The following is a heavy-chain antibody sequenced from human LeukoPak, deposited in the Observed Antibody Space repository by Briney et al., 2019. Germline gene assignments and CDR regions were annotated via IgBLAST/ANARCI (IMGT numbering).Heavy chain of an antibody. D-gene: IGHD2-2*02. CDR1: GGSISSHY. CDR3: ARWTRGCSSTSCYTGGIDY. J-gene: IGHJ4*02. Sequence: NPSETLSLTCTVSGGSISSHYWSWIRQPPGKGLEWIGYIYYSGSTNYNPSLKSRVTISVDTSKNQFSLKLSSVTAAGTAVYYCARWTRGCSSTSCYTGGIDYWGQGTLVTVSS. CDR2: IYYSGST. V-gene: IGHV4-59*11.